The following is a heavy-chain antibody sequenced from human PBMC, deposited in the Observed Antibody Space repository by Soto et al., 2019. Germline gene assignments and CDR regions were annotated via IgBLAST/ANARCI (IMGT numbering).Heavy chain of an antibody. CDR1: GFSFSADGLG. CDR3: AHAYGGTSWPNDAFDV. Sequence: QITLKESGPTLVKPTQTLTLTCIVSGFSFSADGLGVGWIRQPPGKALEWLALIYWDDDTRYSPSLKSRVTITKDTSKNQVVLTMTNMDPVYTATYYCAHAYGGTSWPNDAFDVWGQGTVVTVSP. CDR2: IYWDDDT. V-gene: IGHV2-5*02. J-gene: IGHJ3*01. D-gene: IGHD2-2*01.